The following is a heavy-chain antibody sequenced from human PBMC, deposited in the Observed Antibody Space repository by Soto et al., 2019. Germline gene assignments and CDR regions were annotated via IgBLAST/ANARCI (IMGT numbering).Heavy chain of an antibody. CDR3: ARLDASIATTYWFAP. J-gene: IGHJ5*02. Sequence: QVQLVQSGAEVKKPGSSVKVSCKASGGTFSSYAISWVRQAPGQGLEWMGGIIPIFGTANYAQQFQGRVTITTDESASTAYMELSSMRSEDTSVYYCARLDASIATTYWFAPWGQGTLVTFSS. CDR2: IIPIFGTA. CDR1: GGTFSSYA. V-gene: IGHV1-69*05. D-gene: IGHD6-6*01.